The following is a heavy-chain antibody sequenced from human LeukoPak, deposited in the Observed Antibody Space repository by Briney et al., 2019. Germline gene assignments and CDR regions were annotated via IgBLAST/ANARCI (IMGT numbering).Heavy chain of an antibody. CDR3: ARNRWELRTPHFDY. J-gene: IGHJ4*02. V-gene: IGHV4-59*01. Sequence: PSETLSLTCSVSGGSITSYYWGWIRQPPGKGLEWIGYISYSGSTIYNSSLKSRVTISLNRSKNHFSLTLSSVTAADTAVYFYARNRWELRTPHFDYWGQGSLVTVSS. CDR1: GGSITSYY. CDR2: ISYSGST. D-gene: IGHD1-26*01.